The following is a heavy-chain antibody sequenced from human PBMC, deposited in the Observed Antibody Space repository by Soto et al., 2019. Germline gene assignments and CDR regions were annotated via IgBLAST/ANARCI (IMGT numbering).Heavy chain of an antibody. J-gene: IGHJ4*02. Sequence: ASVKVSCKASGYTFTGFSLHWVRQAPGQRLEWMGWINAGSGNTKYSQKFQGRVTITRDTSASTAYMELSSLTSEDTAVYYCVVVAATQPDWGQGTLVTVCS. CDR1: GYTFTGFS. CDR3: VVVAATQPD. V-gene: IGHV1-3*01. D-gene: IGHD2-15*01. CDR2: INAGSGNT.